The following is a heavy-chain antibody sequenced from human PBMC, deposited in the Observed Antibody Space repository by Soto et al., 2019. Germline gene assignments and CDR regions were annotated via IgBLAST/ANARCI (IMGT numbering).Heavy chain of an antibody. CDR3: ARGQLYYYDSSGYGGRRYFDL. J-gene: IGHJ2*01. Sequence: QVQLQESGPGLVKPSQTLSLTCTVSGGSISSGGYYWSWIRQHPGKGLEWIGYIYYSGSTYYNPSIKSRVTISVDTSKNQFSLKLSSVTAADTAVYYCARGQLYYYDSSGYGGRRYFDLWGRGTLVTVSS. CDR1: GGSISSGGYY. V-gene: IGHV4-31*03. CDR2: IYYSGST. D-gene: IGHD3-22*01.